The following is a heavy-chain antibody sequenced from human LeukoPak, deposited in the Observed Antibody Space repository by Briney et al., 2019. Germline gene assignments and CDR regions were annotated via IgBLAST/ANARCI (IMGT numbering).Heavy chain of an antibody. V-gene: IGHV4-39*01. CDR3: ARIMVRGINWFDP. D-gene: IGHD3-10*01. CDR1: GGSISSSSYY. J-gene: IGHJ5*02. CDR2: IYYSGSP. Sequence: SETLSLTCTVSGGSISSSSYYWGWIRQPPGKGLEWTGSIYYSGSPYYNPSLKSRVTISVDTSKKQFSLKLSSVTAADTAVYYCARIMVRGINWFDPWGQGTLVTVSS.